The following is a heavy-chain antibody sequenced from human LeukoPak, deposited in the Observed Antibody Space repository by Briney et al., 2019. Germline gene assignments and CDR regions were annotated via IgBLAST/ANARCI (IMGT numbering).Heavy chain of an antibody. CDR3: ATGPYGDYVRVQAFDI. CDR1: GGSISSYY. D-gene: IGHD4-17*01. CDR2: IYYSGST. V-gene: IGHV4-59*01. Sequence: PSETLSLTCTVSGGSISSYYWSWIRQPPGKGPEWIGYIYYSGSTNYNPSLKSRVTISVDTSKNQFSLNLSSVTAADTAVCYCATGPYGDYVRVQAFDIWGQGTMVTVSS. J-gene: IGHJ3*02.